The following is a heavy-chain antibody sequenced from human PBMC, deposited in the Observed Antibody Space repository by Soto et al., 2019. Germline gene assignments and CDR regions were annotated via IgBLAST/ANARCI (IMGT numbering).Heavy chain of an antibody. D-gene: IGHD2-15*01. CDR1: GFTFSSYA. V-gene: IGHV3-23*01. CDR3: AILTLWGLGYCSGGSCSDY. J-gene: IGHJ4*02. CDR2: ISGSGGST. Sequence: EVQLLESGGGLVQPGGSLRLSCAASGFTFSSYAMSWVRQAPGKGLEWVSAISGSGGSTYYADSVKGRFTISRDNSKNTLYLQMNSLRAEDTAVYYCAILTLWGLGYCSGGSCSDYWGQGTLVTVSS.